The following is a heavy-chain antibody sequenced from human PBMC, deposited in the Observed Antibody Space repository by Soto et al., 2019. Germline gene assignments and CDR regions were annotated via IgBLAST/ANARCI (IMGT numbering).Heavy chain of an antibody. V-gene: IGHV1-3*01. D-gene: IGHD4-17*01. CDR3: AIPRTDHEYYFVY. Sequence: ASVTVPCKASGYTFTSYAMHWVRQAPGQRLEWMGWINAGNGNTKYSQKLQGRVTITRDTSASTAYMELSSLRSEDTAVYYWAIPRTDHEYYFVYWCPGPVVTVFS. CDR2: INAGNGNT. CDR1: GYTFTSYA. J-gene: IGHJ4*02.